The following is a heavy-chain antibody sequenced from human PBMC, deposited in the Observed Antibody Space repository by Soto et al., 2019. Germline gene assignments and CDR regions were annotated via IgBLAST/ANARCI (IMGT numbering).Heavy chain of an antibody. J-gene: IGHJ4*02. D-gene: IGHD1-7*01. Sequence: GASVKVLFKASGFTFSSYAISWVRQAPGQGLERMGGIIPIFGTANYAQKFQGRVTITADESTSTAYMELSSLRSEDTAVYYCARVGTTEGSPGYEYYFDYWGQGTLVTVSS. CDR3: ARVGTTEGSPGYEYYFDY. CDR2: IIPIFGTA. V-gene: IGHV1-69*13. CDR1: GFTFSSYA.